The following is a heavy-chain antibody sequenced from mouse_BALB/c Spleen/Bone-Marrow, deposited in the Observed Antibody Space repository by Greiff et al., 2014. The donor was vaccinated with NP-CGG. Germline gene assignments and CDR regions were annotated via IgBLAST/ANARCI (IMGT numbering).Heavy chain of an antibody. CDR3: ARDYYGSSGAMDY. V-gene: IGHV1-77*01. J-gene: IGHJ4*01. CDR1: GYTFTDYV. CDR2: IYPGSGST. D-gene: IGHD1-1*01. Sequence: QVHVKQSGPELVKPGASVKMSCKASGYTFTDYVISWVKQRTGQGLEWIGEIYPGSGSTYYNEKFKGKATLTADKSSNTAYMQLSSLTSEDSAVYFCARDYYGSSGAMDYWGRGTSVTVSS.